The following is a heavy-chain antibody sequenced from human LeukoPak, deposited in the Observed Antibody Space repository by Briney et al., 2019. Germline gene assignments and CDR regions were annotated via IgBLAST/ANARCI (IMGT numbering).Heavy chain of an antibody. J-gene: IGHJ6*03. CDR1: GFTFSSYA. V-gene: IGHV3-23*01. CDR3: AKEAREYSSSWEDYYYYYMDV. CDR2: ISGSGGST. Sequence: PGGSLRLSCAASGFTFSSYAMSWVRQAPGKGLEWVSAISGSGGSTYYADSVKGRFTISRDNSKNTLYLQMNSLRAEDTAVYYCAKEAREYSSSWEDYYYYYMDVWGKGTTVTVSS. D-gene: IGHD6-13*01.